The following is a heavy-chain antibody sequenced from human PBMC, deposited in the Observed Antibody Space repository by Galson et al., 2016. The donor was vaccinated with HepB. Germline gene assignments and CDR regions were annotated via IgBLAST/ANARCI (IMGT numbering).Heavy chain of an antibody. CDR1: GFSVSTNY. D-gene: IGHD2-15*01. J-gene: IGHJ3*01. V-gene: IGHV3-53*04. CDR3: ATAYCNGGTCPMWAAFDL. Sequence: SLRLSCAAPGFSVSTNYLSWVRQAPGKGLECVSIIYNDGNAFYSTSVRGRFTTSRHTSDNIVYLQMNSLKTEDTAVYYCATAYCNGGTCPMWAAFDLWGLGTKVTVSS. CDR2: IYNDGNA.